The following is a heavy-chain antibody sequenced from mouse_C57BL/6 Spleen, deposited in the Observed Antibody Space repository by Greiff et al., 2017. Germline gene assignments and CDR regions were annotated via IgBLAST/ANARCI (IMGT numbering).Heavy chain of an antibody. CDR1: GYTFTDYN. CDR3: ARQYGNYRNAWFAY. J-gene: IGHJ3*01. V-gene: IGHV1-18*01. D-gene: IGHD2-10*02. CDR2: INPNNGGT. Sequence: EVQLQQSGPELVKPGASVKIPCKASGYTFTDYNMHWVKQSHGQSLEWIGDINPNNGGTIYNQKFKGKDTLTVDKSSSTAYMELRSLTSEDTAVYYCARQYGNYRNAWFAYWGQGTLVTVSA.